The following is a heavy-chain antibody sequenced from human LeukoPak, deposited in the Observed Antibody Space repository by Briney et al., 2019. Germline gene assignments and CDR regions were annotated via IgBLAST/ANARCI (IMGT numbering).Heavy chain of an antibody. CDR3: PRKYDSSGYYDY. V-gene: IGHV3-23*01. J-gene: IGHJ4*02. CDR1: GFTFSSYI. CDR2: ISGNGDSA. D-gene: IGHD3-22*01. Sequence: GGSLRLSCVVSGFTFSSYIMSWVRQAPGKGLEWVSAISGNGDSAYYADSVKGRFTISRDNSKNTLYLQMDGLRAEDTAVYYCPRKYDSSGYYDYWGQGTLVTVSS.